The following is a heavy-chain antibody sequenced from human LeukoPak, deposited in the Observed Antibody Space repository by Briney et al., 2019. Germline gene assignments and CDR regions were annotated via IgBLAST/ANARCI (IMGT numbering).Heavy chain of an antibody. CDR1: GYTLTSYG. Sequence: ASVKVSCKASGYTLTSYGISWVRQAPGQGLEWMGWISAYNGNTNYAQKLQGRVTMTTDTSTSTAYMELRSLRSDDTAVYYCARKANRYNWFDPWGQGTLVTVSS. CDR3: ARKANRYNWFDP. J-gene: IGHJ5*02. V-gene: IGHV1-18*01. CDR2: ISAYNGNT.